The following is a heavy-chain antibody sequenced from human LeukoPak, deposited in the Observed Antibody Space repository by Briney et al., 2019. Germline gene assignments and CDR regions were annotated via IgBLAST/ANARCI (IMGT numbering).Heavy chain of an antibody. CDR2: VYYTGVT. V-gene: IGHV4-39*07. Sequence: SETLSLTCTVSGGYIITSGHYWGWIRQPPGKGLEWIGSVYYTGVTSTNPFFRSRMSTSVDTSKNQFSLNLTSVTAADAAVYYCARERSSSGGHNWFDPWGQGTLVTVSS. D-gene: IGHD4-23*01. CDR3: ARERSSSGGHNWFDP. J-gene: IGHJ5*02. CDR1: GGYIITSGHY.